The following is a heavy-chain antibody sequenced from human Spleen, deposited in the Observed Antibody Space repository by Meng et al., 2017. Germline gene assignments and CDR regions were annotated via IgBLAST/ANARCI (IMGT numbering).Heavy chain of an antibody. V-gene: IGHV4-59*12. J-gene: IGHJ4*02. CDR3: ARGPTTMAHDFDY. CDR1: GGSISPYY. D-gene: IGHD4-11*01. Sequence: GSLRLSCTVSGGSISPYYWSWIRQPPGKGLEWVGFISYSGSTNYNPSLKSRATISVDTSQNNLSLKLSSVTAADSAVYYCARGPTTMAHDFDYWGQGTLVTVSS. CDR2: ISYSGST.